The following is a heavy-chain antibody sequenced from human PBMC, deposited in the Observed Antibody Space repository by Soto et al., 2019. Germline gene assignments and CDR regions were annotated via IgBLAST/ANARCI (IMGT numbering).Heavy chain of an antibody. J-gene: IGHJ4*02. Sequence: SQTLSLTCAISGDSVSSNSAAWNWIMQSPSRGLEWLVSTYYRSKWYNDYAVSVNSRIPITPDTSKNQFSLQLNSVTPEDTAVYYGARDPVFVGSSAAIDYGGQGTLVTVSS. CDR2: TYYRSKWYN. V-gene: IGHV6-1*01. CDR1: GDSVSSNSAA. CDR3: ARDPVFVGSSAAIDY. D-gene: IGHD6-6*01.